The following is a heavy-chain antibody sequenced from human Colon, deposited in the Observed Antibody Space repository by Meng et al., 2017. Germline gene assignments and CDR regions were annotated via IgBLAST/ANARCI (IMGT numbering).Heavy chain of an antibody. CDR1: GYTFTGYY. V-gene: IGHV1-2*02. D-gene: IGHD5-24*01. J-gene: IGHJ4*02. CDR3: ARDTGYKDF. CDR2: MDPNSGGT. Sequence: QVQPVQSGAEVKKPGASVKVSCKASGYTFTGYYIHWVRQAPRQGLEWLGWMDPNSGGTNYVQKFQGRVTMTRDTSITTAYMDLSGLTSDDTAVYYCARDTGYKDFWGQGTLVTVSS.